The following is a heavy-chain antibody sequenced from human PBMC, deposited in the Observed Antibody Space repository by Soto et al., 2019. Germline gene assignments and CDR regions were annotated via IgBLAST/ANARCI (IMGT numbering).Heavy chain of an antibody. D-gene: IGHD2-2*01. CDR3: AKDQYCSSTSCYPGPYDY. Sequence: PGGSLRLSCGASGFTFSSCVMTWVRQAPGKGLEWVSSISGSGGSTYYADSVKGRFTISRDNSKNTLYLQMNSLRAEDTAVYYFAKDQYCSSTSCYPGPYDYWGQGTLVTVSS. V-gene: IGHV3-23*01. CDR2: ISGSGGST. CDR1: GFTFSSCV. J-gene: IGHJ4*02.